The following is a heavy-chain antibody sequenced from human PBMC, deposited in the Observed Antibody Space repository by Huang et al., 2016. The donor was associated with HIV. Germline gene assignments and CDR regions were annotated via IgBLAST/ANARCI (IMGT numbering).Heavy chain of an antibody. CDR3: ARGPIRFLAWLLNFDY. CDR2: ISYDEDNN. J-gene: IGHJ4*02. D-gene: IGHD3-3*01. CDR1: GFTFSSYG. V-gene: IGHV3-30*03. Sequence: QILLIESGGGVVQPGRSLRLSCAASGFTFSSYGMHWVRQAPGKGLEWVAVISYDEDNNYYADSVRGRFTISRDNSKNTLYLQMNSLRIEDTAVYYCARGPIRFLAWLLNFDYWGQGALVTVSS.